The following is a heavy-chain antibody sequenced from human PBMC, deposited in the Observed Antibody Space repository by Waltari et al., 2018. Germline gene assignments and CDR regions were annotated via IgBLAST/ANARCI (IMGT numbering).Heavy chain of an antibody. CDR3: ARESPYSSSWYAYYYYYMDV. D-gene: IGHD6-13*01. Sequence: QVQLQQWGAGLLKPSETLSLTCAVYGGSFSGYYWSWIRQPPGKGLEWIGEINHSGRTNYNPSLKSRVTISVDTAKNQFSLKLSSVTAADTAVYYCARESPYSSSWYAYYYYYMDVWGKGTTATVSS. CDR2: INHSGRT. J-gene: IGHJ6*03. CDR1: GGSFSGYY. V-gene: IGHV4-34*01.